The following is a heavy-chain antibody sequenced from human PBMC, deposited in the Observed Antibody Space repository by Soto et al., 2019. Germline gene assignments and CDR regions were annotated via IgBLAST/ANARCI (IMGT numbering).Heavy chain of an antibody. CDR1: VDSITTYY. D-gene: IGHD6-13*01. Sequence: SETLSLTCTVSVDSITTYYWSWIRQPAGKGLEWIGRIDTSGNTNYNPSLKSHVTMSVDTSKKQFSLKLTSVTAADTAVYYCARYSNNWFQTEGMDVWGQGTTVT. CDR3: ARYSNNWFQTEGMDV. J-gene: IGHJ6*02. CDR2: IDTSGNT. V-gene: IGHV4-4*07.